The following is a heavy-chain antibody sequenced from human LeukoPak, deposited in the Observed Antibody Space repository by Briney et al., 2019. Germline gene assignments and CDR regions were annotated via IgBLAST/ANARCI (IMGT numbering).Heavy chain of an antibody. CDR2: ISSSSYI. CDR3: ARPPGYYDSSGYLV. Sequence: GGSLRLSCAASGFTFSSYSMNWVRQAPGKGLEWVSSISSSSYIYYADSVKGRFTISRDNAKNSLYLQMNSLRAEDTAVYYCARPPGYYDSSGYLVWGQGTLVTVSS. CDR1: GFTFSSYS. D-gene: IGHD3-22*01. V-gene: IGHV3-21*01. J-gene: IGHJ4*02.